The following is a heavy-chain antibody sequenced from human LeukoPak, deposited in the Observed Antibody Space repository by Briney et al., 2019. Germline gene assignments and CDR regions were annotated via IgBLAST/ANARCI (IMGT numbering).Heavy chain of an antibody. V-gene: IGHV3-23*01. J-gene: IGHJ4*02. CDR1: GFTFSNYA. D-gene: IGHD6-19*01. CDR3: AKDLSSGWYPYYFDF. CDR2: ISGSGAAT. Sequence: GGSLRLSCAASGFTFSNYAMNWVGQAPGKGLDWVSAISGSGAATFNADSVKGRFTISRDNSKNTLYLQMNSLRAEDTAVYYCAKDLSSGWYPYYFDFWGRGTLVTVSS.